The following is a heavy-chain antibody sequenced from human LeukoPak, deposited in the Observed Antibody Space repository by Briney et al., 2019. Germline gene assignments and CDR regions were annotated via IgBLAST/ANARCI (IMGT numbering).Heavy chain of an antibody. J-gene: IGHJ4*02. V-gene: IGHV4-59*01. CDR1: GGSISSYY. D-gene: IGHD3-16*02. CDR3: ARSRYYDYVWGSYRLDFDY. Sequence: SETLSLTCTVSGGSISSYYWSWIGQPPGKGLEWIGYIYYSGSTNYNPSLKSRVTISVDTSKNQFSLKLSSVTAADTAVYYCARSRYYDYVWGSYRLDFDYWGQGTLVTVSS. CDR2: IYYSGST.